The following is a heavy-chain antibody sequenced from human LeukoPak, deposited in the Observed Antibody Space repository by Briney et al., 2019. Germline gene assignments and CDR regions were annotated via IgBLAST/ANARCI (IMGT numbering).Heavy chain of an antibody. CDR1: GFTFSIYA. CDR2: INGISGET. D-gene: IGHD6-19*01. Sequence: GGSLSLSCAASGFTFSIYAMTWVRQAPGKGLEWVSGINGISGETYYADSVKGRFTISRDISRNTLFLQMSSLRPDDTAVYYCAKGGAQQAVYYFDYWGQGTLVTVSS. V-gene: IGHV3-23*01. CDR3: AKGGAQQAVYYFDY. J-gene: IGHJ4*02.